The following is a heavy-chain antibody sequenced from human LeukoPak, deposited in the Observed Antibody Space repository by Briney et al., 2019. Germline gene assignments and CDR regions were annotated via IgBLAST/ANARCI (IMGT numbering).Heavy chain of an antibody. CDR1: GGTFSSYA. J-gene: IGHJ4*02. V-gene: IGHV1-69*13. CDR2: IIPIFGTA. Sequence: SVKVSCKASGGTFSSYAISWVRQAPGQGLEWMGGIIPIFGTANYAQKLQGRVTITADESTSTAYMELRSLRSDDTAVYYCARDPDDSSGYYIYYWGQGTLVTVSS. D-gene: IGHD3-22*01. CDR3: ARDPDDSSGYYIYY.